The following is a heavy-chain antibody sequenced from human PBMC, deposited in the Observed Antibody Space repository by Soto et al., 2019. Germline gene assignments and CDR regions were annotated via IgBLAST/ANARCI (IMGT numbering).Heavy chain of an antibody. V-gene: IGHV4-39*07. J-gene: IGHJ4*02. D-gene: IGHD2-8*01. CDR1: GASISVHSYY. CDR3: ARYCNNSDCRHLYYFDY. Sequence: SSETLSLTCTVSGASISVHSYYWTWIRQPPGKGLEWIGSSYYSGTTYFNPSLKSRATMSVDTYKDQFFLKLTSVTAADTAVYYRARYCNNSDCRHLYYFDYWGLGTLVTVSS. CDR2: SYYSGTT.